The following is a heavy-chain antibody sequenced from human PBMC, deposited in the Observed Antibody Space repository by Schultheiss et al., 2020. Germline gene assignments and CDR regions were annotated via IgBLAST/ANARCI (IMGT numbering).Heavy chain of an antibody. V-gene: IGHV4-59*12. D-gene: IGHD3-22*01. CDR2: IYYSGST. J-gene: IGHJ4*02. CDR1: GGSISSYY. Sequence: SETLSLTCTVSGGSISSYYWSWIRQPPGKGLEWIGYIYYSGSTNYNPSLKSRVTISVDTSKNQFSLKLSSVTAADTAVYYCAREYYYDSSGHGEGYYFDYWGQGTLVTVSS. CDR3: AREYYYDSSGHGEGYYFDY.